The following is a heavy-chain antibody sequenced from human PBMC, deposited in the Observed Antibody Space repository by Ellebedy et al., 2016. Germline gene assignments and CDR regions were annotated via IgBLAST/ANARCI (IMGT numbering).Heavy chain of an antibody. D-gene: IGHD5-18*01. J-gene: IGHJ5*02. CDR1: GGSISSSSYY. CDR2: IYYSGST. CDR3: ARVGIQLWSRRPNWFDP. Sequence: SETLSLTXTVSGGSISSSSYYWGWIRQPPGKGLEWIGYIYYSGSTNYNPSLKSRVTISVDTSKNQFSLKLSSVTAADTAVYYCARVGIQLWSRRPNWFDPWGQGTLVTVSS. V-gene: IGHV4-61*05.